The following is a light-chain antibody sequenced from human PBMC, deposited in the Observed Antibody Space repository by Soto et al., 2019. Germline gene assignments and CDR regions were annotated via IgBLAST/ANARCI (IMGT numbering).Light chain of an antibody. J-gene: IGKJ5*01. CDR1: QSVGSN. V-gene: IGKV3-15*01. CDR2: GSS. CDR3: QQYTNWPPIT. Sequence: EIVMTQSPATLSVSPGERATLSCRASQSVGSNLAWFHQKPGQAPRLLIYGSSTRATGVPARFSGSGSGADFTLTISNLQSEDFAVYYCQQYTNWPPITFGQGTRLEIK.